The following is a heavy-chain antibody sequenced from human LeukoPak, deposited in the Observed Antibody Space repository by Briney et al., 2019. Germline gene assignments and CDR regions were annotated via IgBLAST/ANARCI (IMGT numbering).Heavy chain of an antibody. CDR3: ARSRVLMVYAIRNVNWFDP. J-gene: IGHJ5*02. CDR1: GYSFTGHY. D-gene: IGHD2-8*01. CDR2: INTNTGNP. Sequence: ASVKVSCKASGYSFTGHYMHWVRQAPGQGLEWMGWINTNTGNPTYAQGFTGRFVFSLDTSVSTAYLQISSLKAEDTAVYYCARSRVLMVYAIRNVNWFDPWGQGTLVTVSS. V-gene: IGHV7-4-1*02.